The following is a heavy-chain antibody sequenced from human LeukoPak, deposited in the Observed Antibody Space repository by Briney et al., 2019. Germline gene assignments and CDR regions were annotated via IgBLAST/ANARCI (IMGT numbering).Heavy chain of an antibody. Sequence: SETLSLTCAVQGGSIRGYYWSWIRQTPGKGLEWIAEINDSGRTNYNPSLKSRIIISIDTPKSQFSLNLTSVTAADTAVYYCASPLRGYYGDAKGVWGQGTLVTVSS. CDR1: GGSIRGYY. J-gene: IGHJ4*02. V-gene: IGHV4-34*01. D-gene: IGHD3-3*01. CDR3: ASPLRGYYGDAKGV. CDR2: INDSGRT.